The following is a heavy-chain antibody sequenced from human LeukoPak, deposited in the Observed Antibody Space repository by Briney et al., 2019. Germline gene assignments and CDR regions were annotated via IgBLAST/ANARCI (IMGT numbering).Heavy chain of an antibody. Sequence: SVKVPCKASGGTFSSYAISWVRQAPGQGLEWMGGIIPIFGTANYAQKFQGRVTITADESTSTAYMELSSLRSDDTAVYYCARKRGKGATDYWGQGTLVTVSS. V-gene: IGHV1-69*01. D-gene: IGHD1-26*01. CDR3: ARKRGKGATDY. CDR1: GGTFSSYA. CDR2: IIPIFGTA. J-gene: IGHJ4*02.